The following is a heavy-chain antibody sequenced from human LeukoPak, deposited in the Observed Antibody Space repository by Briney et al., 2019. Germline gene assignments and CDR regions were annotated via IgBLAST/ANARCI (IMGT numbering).Heavy chain of an antibody. CDR1: TFSFSTYW. CDR2: INSDGSIT. CDR3: ARSMYHYYMDV. V-gene: IGHV3-74*01. J-gene: IGHJ6*03. D-gene: IGHD2-8*01. Sequence: GGSLRLSCSASTFSFSTYWMHWVRQVPGKGLVWVSRINSDGSITRYADSVKGRFTISRGNAKSTLYLQMNSLRAEDTAVYYCARSMYHYYMDVWGKGTTVTISS.